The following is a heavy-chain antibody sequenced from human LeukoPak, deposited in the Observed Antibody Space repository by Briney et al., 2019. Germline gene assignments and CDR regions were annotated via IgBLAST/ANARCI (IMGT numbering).Heavy chain of an antibody. V-gene: IGHV3-53*04. Sequence: TGGSLRLSCAASGLTVDTNYMSWVRQAPGKGLEWVSIIYSDGSTYYADSVKDRFIISRHNSKNMLNLQMNSLRTEDTAVYYCARSNWYFDLWGRGTLVTVSS. CDR2: IYSDGST. CDR1: GLTVDTNY. CDR3: ARSNWYFDL. J-gene: IGHJ2*01.